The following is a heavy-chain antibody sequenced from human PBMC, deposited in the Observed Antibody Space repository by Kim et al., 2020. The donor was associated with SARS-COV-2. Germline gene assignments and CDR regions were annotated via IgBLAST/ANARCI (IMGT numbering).Heavy chain of an antibody. J-gene: IGHJ4*02. D-gene: IGHD4-17*01. CDR2: ISRDSNTE. Sequence: GGSLRLSCAVSGFNFSRYNMNWVRQAPGKGLEWVSYISRDSNTEYYAAFVRGRFTISRDNAKNSLYLQMNSLRAEDTAVYYCGRSDYGNNQVDYWGQGALVTVSS. V-gene: IGHV3-48*04. CDR3: GRSDYGNNQVDY. CDR1: GFNFSRYN.